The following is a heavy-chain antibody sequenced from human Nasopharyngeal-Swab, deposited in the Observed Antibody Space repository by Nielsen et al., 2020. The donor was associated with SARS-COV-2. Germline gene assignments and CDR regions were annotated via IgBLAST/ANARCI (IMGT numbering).Heavy chain of an antibody. Sequence: TVCGKGAGDSFTSYWIGRVRQVHGKGLEWMGIIDPGDSDTRYSPSFQGQVTISADKSSSTAYLQWSSLKASDTAMYYCARIGEGVYYYYGMDVWGQGTTVTVSS. V-gene: IGHV5-51*01. J-gene: IGHJ6*02. D-gene: IGHD3-16*01. CDR1: GDSFTSYW. CDR3: ARIGEGVYYYYGMDV. CDR2: IDPGDSDT.